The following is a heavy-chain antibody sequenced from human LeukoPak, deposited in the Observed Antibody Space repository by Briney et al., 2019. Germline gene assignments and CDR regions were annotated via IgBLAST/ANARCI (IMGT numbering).Heavy chain of an antibody. CDR1: GFTVSSNY. CDR3: AREKTQGYSSGWKPSYYYYCMDV. J-gene: IGHJ6*02. CDR2: IYSGGST. V-gene: IGHV3-66*01. D-gene: IGHD6-19*01. Sequence: GGSLRLSCAASGFTVSSNYMSWVRQAPGKGLEWVSVIYSGGSTYYADSVKGRFTISRDNSKNTLYLQMNSLRAEDTAVYYCAREKTQGYSSGWKPSYYYYCMDVWGQGTTVTVSS.